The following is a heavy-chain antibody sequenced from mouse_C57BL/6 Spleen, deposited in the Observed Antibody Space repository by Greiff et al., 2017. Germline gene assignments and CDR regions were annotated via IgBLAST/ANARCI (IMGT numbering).Heavy chain of an antibody. V-gene: IGHV1-72*01. CDR2: IAPNSGGT. D-gene: IGHD1-1*01. CDR1: GYTFTSYW. Sequence: QVQLQQPGAELVKPGASVKLSCKASGYTFTSYWMHWVKQRPGRGLEWIGRIAPNSGGTKYNEKFKSKATLTVDKPSSPAYMQLSSLTSEDSAVYYCARSGYYYGSLYAMDYWGQGTSVTVSS. CDR3: ARSGYYYGSLYAMDY. J-gene: IGHJ4*01.